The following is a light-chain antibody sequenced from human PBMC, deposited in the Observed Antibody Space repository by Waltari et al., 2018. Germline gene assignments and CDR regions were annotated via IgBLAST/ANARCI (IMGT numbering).Light chain of an antibody. CDR3: CSYAGRYTSV. J-gene: IGLJ2*01. CDR1: SSDVGASTY. V-gene: IGLV2-11*01. Sequence: QSALTQPRSVSGSPGQSVTFSCPGTSSDVGASTYATWYQVHPGKVPKLILYDVDKRPSGVPDRFSGSKAGNTASLTISGLQTEDEADYYCCSYAGRYTSVFGGGTKVTVL. CDR2: DVD.